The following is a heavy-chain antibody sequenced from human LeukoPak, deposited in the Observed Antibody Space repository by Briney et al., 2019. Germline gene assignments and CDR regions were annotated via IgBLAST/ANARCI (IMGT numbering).Heavy chain of an antibody. Sequence: ASVKVSCKASGYTFTGYYMHWVRQPPGQGLDWMGWINPNSGGTNYAQKFQGRVTMTRDTSISTAYMELSRLRSDDTAVYYCARGYYDSSGSTQNNWFDPWGQGTLVTVSS. D-gene: IGHD3-22*01. CDR1: GYTFTGYY. V-gene: IGHV1-2*02. CDR3: ARGYYDSSGSTQNNWFDP. J-gene: IGHJ5*02. CDR2: INPNSGGT.